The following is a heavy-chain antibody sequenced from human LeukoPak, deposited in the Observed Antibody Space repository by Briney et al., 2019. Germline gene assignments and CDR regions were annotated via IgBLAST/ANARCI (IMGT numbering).Heavy chain of an antibody. J-gene: IGHJ4*02. V-gene: IGHV3-23*01. CDR1: GFTFSSYA. CDR2: ISNSGANT. Sequence: GGSLRLSCVVSGFTFSSYAMSWVRQAPGKGLEWVSGISNSGANTYYADSVKGRFTISRDNSKNTLFLQMNGLGAEDTAVYYCAQDGTWIQLWLPNWGQGALVTVSS. CDR3: AQDGTWIQLWLPN. D-gene: IGHD5-18*01.